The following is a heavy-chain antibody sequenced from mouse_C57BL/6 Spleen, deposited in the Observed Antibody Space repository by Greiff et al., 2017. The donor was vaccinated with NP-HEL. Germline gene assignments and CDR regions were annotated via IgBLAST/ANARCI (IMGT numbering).Heavy chain of an antibody. V-gene: IGHV1-42*01. CDR3: ATTGTDY. J-gene: IGHJ2*01. CDR1: GYSFTGYY. CDR2: INPSTGGT. D-gene: IGHD4-1*02. Sequence: EVQLQQSGPELVKPGASVKISCKASGYSFTGYYMNWVKQSPEKSLEWIGEINPSTGGTTYNQKFKAKATLTVDKSSSTAYMQLKSLTSEDSAVYYCATTGTDYWGQGTTLTVSS.